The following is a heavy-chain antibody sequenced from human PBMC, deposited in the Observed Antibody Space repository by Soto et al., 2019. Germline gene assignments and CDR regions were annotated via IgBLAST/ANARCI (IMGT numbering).Heavy chain of an antibody. CDR1: GYSFSTNG. Sequence: QVQLAQSGAEVKKPGASITVSCKASGYSFSTNGASWVRQAPGQGLEWMGWISANTVDTLYAEKFEERITLTADTPTTTAYMELRSLRPDDTATYFCATDKGDFTFGPWGQGTLITVSS. CDR3: ATDKGDFTFGP. J-gene: IGHJ5*02. D-gene: IGHD3-3*01. CDR2: ISANTVDT. V-gene: IGHV1-18*04.